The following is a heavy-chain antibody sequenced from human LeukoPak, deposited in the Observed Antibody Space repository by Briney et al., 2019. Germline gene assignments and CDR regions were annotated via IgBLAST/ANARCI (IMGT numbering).Heavy chain of an antibody. V-gene: IGHV1-2*02. CDR1: GYTFTGYY. CDR3: ARDPFSSSWTPFDY. Sequence: ASVKVSCKASGYTFTGYYIHWVRQAPGQGLEWMGWIKPDSGATNYAQKFQGRVTMTRDTSISTAYMDLTRLRFDDTAVYYCARDPFSSSWTPFDYWGQGTLVTVSS. CDR2: IKPDSGAT. J-gene: IGHJ4*02. D-gene: IGHD6-13*01.